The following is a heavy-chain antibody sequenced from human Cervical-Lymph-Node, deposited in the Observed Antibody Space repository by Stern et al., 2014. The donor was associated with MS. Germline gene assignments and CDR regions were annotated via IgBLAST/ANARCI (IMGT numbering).Heavy chain of an antibody. D-gene: IGHD1-26*01. V-gene: IGHV3-30*04. CDR2: ISYVGIDK. Sequence: VQLEESGGGVVQPGRSLRLYCAASGFVFRRYALHWVRKAPGKGLECVALISYVGIDKYYTDSVKGRFTVSRDNSNNTVDLEMNSLRLEDTAVYYCAKGGSGSYLDWGQGSLVTVSS. CDR3: AKGGSGSYLD. CDR1: GFVFRRYA. J-gene: IGHJ4*02.